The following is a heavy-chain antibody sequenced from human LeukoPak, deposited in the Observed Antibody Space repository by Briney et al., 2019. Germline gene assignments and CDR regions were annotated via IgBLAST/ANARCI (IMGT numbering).Heavy chain of an antibody. CDR2: IYYSGNT. J-gene: IGHJ4*02. V-gene: IGHV4-31*03. CDR3: ARVPGTAAADYFDY. Sequence: SETLSLTCTVSGGSISSGAYYWSWIRQHPGKGLEWIGYIYYSGNTYYNPSLKSRVTISVDTSKNQFSLKLSSVTAADTAVYYCARVPGTAAADYFDYWGQGTLVTVSS. CDR1: GGSISSGAYY. D-gene: IGHD6-13*01.